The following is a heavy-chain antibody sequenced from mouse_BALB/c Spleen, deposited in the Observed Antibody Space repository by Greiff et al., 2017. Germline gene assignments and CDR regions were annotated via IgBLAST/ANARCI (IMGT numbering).Heavy chain of an antibody. V-gene: IGHV5-6-5*01. CDR2: ISSGGST. CDR1: GFTFSSYA. Sequence: EVKLMESGGGLVKPGGSLKLSCAASGFTFSSYAMSWVRQTPEKRLEWVASISSGGSTYYPDSVKGRFTISRDNARNILYLQMSSLRSEDTAMYYCAREEGTGTRFAYWGQGTLVTVSA. J-gene: IGHJ3*01. D-gene: IGHD4-1*01. CDR3: AREEGTGTRFAY.